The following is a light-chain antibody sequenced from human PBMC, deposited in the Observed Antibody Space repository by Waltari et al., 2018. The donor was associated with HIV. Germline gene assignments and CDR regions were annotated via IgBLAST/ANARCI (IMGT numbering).Light chain of an antibody. Sequence: DIQMTQSPSSLSASLGDRVTVTCRASQGIGNYLAWYHQRPGKVPELLIFAASTLQSGVPSRFSVSGSGTDCTLTINSLQPEDVGTYYCQKYNSAPLTIGGGTKVEIK. V-gene: IGKV1-27*01. CDR2: AAS. CDR3: QKYNSAPLT. CDR1: QGIGNY. J-gene: IGKJ4*01.